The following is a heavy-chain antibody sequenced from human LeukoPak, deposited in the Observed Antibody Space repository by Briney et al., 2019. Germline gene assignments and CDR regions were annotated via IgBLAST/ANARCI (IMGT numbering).Heavy chain of an antibody. CDR2: INAGNGNT. CDR1: GYTFTSYA. CDR3: ARSQSDSSGYYYGDAFDI. Sequence: GASVKVSCKASGYTFTSYAMHWVRQAPGQRLEWMGWINAGNGNTKYSQAFQGRVTITRDTSASTAYMELSSLRSEDMAVYYCARSQSDSSGYYYGDAFDIWGQGTMVTVSS. V-gene: IGHV1-3*03. J-gene: IGHJ3*02. D-gene: IGHD3-22*01.